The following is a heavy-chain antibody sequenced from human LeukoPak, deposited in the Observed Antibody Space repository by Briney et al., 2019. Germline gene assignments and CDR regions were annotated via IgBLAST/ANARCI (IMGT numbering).Heavy chain of an antibody. CDR2: ISVSGGST. V-gene: IGHV3-23*01. CDR3: AKGASGYGQFDY. CDR1: GFTFSSYA. D-gene: IGHD5-12*01. J-gene: IGHJ4*02. Sequence: PGGSLRLSCAASGFTFSSYAMSWVRQAPGKGLEWVSGISVSGGSTYYADSVKGRFTISRDNSKNTLYLQMSSLRGEDTAVYFCAKGASGYGQFDYWGQGTLVTVSS.